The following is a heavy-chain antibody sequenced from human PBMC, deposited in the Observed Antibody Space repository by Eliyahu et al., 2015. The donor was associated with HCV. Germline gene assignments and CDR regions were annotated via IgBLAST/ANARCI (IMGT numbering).Heavy chain of an antibody. D-gene: IGHD4-17*01. CDR2: ISYDGSNK. Sequence: QVQLVESGGGVVQPGRSLXLSCXAXGFTFXSYAMHWVRQAPGKGLEWVAVISYDGSNKYYADSVKGRFTISRDNSKNTLYLQMNSLRAEDTAVYYCARDTLYGDYDWRYFDYWGQGTLGHRLL. V-gene: IGHV3-30-3*01. J-gene: IGHJ4*02. CDR3: ARDTLYGDYDWRYFDY. CDR1: GFTFXSYA.